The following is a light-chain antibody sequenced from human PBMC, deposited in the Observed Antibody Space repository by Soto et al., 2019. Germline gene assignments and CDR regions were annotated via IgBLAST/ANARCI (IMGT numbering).Light chain of an antibody. CDR3: SSYTSSSTLV. V-gene: IGLV2-14*01. Sequence: QSALTQPASVSGSPGQSLTISCTGTSSDVGGYNYVSWYQQHPGKAPKLMIYDVGNRPSGVSNRFSGSKSGNTASLTISGLQAEDEADYYCSSYTSSSTLVFGGGTKLTVL. CDR2: DVG. CDR1: SSDVGGYNY. J-gene: IGLJ2*01.